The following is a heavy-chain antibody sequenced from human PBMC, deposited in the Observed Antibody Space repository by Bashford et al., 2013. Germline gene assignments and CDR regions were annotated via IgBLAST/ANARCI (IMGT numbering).Heavy chain of an antibody. CDR3: ARSLRFLEWSPGYYFDY. CDR2: IYYSGST. V-gene: IGHV4-31*03. D-gene: IGHD3-3*01. Sequence: SETLSLTCTVSGGSISSSSYYWGWIRQHPGKGLEWIGYIYYSGSTYYNPSLKSRVTISVDTSKNQFSLKLSSVTAADTAVYYCARSLRFLEWSPGYYFDYWGQGTLVTVSS. CDR1: GGSISSSSYY. J-gene: IGHJ4*02.